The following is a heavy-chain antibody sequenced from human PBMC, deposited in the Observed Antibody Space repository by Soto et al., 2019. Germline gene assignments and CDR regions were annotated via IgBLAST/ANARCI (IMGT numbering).Heavy chain of an antibody. Sequence: ESGGGVVQPGRSLRLSCAASGFTFSSYAMHWVRQAPGKGLEWVAVISYDGSNKYYADSVKGRFTISRDNSKNTLYLQMNSLRAEDTAVYYCARVSETYYDFWSGYSSRYGMDVWGQGTTVTVSS. V-gene: IGHV3-30-3*01. CDR3: ARVSETYYDFWSGYSSRYGMDV. CDR1: GFTFSSYA. CDR2: ISYDGSNK. D-gene: IGHD3-3*01. J-gene: IGHJ6*02.